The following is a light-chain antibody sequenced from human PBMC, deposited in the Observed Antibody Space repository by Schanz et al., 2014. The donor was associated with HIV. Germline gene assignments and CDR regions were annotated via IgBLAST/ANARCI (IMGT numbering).Light chain of an antibody. V-gene: IGKV1-6*01. CDR3: LQHNSYPWT. CDR1: QGIRND. J-gene: IGKJ1*01. CDR2: AAS. Sequence: AIQMTQSPSSLSASVGDRVTITCRASQGIRNDVAWYQREPGKAPKLLMYAASTLQSGVPSRFSGSGFGTDFTLTISSLQPEDFATYYCLQHNSYPWTFGQGTKVEIK.